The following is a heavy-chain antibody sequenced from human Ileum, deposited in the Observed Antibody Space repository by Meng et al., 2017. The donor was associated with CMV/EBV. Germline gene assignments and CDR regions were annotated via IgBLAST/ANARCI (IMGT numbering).Heavy chain of an antibody. Sequence: QVQLQEWGAELFKAFEPRARICAVQGSAFSDYYLTWIRQFPGKGLEWIGEINHRGNTNYNPSLKSRVTISIDTSRNQFSLKLTSVTATDKAVYYCARASPQRRFLSYWGQGTLVTVSS. CDR2: INHRGNT. CDR3: ARASPQRRFLSY. J-gene: IGHJ4*02. V-gene: IGHV4-34*01. D-gene: IGHD3-3*01. CDR1: GSAFSDYY.